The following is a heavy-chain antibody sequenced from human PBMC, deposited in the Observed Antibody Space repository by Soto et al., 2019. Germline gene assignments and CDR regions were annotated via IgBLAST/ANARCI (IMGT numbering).Heavy chain of an antibody. Sequence: ASVKVSCKASGYTFTSYGISWVRQAPGQGLEWMGWISAYNGNTNYAQKLQGRVTMTTDTSTSTAYMELRSLRSDDTAVYYCARVKAIFGVVLGAFDIWGQGTMVTVSS. CDR3: ARVKAIFGVVLGAFDI. CDR2: ISAYNGNT. CDR1: GYTFTSYG. V-gene: IGHV1-18*01. J-gene: IGHJ3*02. D-gene: IGHD3-3*01.